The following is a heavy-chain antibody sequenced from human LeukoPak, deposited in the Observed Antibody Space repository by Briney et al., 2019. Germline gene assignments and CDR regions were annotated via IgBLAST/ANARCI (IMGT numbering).Heavy chain of an antibody. CDR2: ISPYNGNT. CDR3: ATSLGVGATIDY. CDR1: GFTLSTYG. V-gene: IGHV1-18*01. Sequence: GASVKVSCKASGFTLSTYGITWVRQAPGQGLEWMGWISPYNGNTKSAQNLQGKFTMTTDTSTSTAYMELRSLRSDDTAVYYCATSLGVGATIDYWGQGTLVTVSS. D-gene: IGHD1-26*01. J-gene: IGHJ4*02.